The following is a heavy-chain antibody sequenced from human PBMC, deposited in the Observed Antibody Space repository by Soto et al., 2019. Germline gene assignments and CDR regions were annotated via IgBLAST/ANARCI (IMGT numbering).Heavy chain of an antibody. CDR1: GFSLSDHAVG. CDR2: IYWDDGK. Sequence: SGPTLVNPTQTLTLTCTFSGFSLSDHAVGVGWIRQPPGKALEWLALIYWDDGKRYSPSLESRLTITKGTSENQVVLTMTNMDPVDTATYYCVLARFGKFVGSFAFWAQGTLVTVSS. V-gene: IGHV2-5*02. D-gene: IGHD3-16*01. J-gene: IGHJ4*02. CDR3: VLARFGKFVGSFAF.